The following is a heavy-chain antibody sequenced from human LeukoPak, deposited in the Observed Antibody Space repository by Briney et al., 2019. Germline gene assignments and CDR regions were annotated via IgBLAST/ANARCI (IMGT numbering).Heavy chain of an antibody. V-gene: IGHV3-23*01. J-gene: IGHJ6*03. CDR3: AKGGGSGYRNYYFYMDV. CDR2: ISASGAST. CDR1: GFSFVNYP. Sequence: GGSLRLSXVASGFSFVNYPMNWVRQAPGKGLEWVSSISASGASTYYADSVRGRSTISRDTSKNTVYLHMNSLRVEDTAVYYCAKGGGSGYRNYYFYMDVWGKGTTVTVSS. D-gene: IGHD3-10*01.